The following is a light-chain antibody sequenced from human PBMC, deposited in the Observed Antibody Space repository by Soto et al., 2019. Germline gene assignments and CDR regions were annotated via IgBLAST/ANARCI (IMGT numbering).Light chain of an antibody. CDR1: QSVGSSY. CDR2: DAS. J-gene: IGKJ3*01. CDR3: QMYGASRYST. Sequence: EIVLTQSPGTLSLSPGERATLSCRTSQSVGSSYLAWYQQNPGQAPRLLIYDASSRATGIPDRFSGSGSGTDFTLTITRLEPEDIAMYYCQMYGASRYSTFGPRTKVDIK. V-gene: IGKV3-20*01.